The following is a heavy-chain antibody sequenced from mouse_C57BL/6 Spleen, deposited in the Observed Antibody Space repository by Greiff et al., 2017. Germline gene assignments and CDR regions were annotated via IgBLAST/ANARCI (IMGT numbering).Heavy chain of an antibody. Sequence: EVKLVESGGGLVQPGGSLSLSCAASGFTFTDYYMSWVRQPPGKALEWLGFIRHKANGYTTEYSASVKGRFTIARDNSQSILYLQMNALRAEDSATYCCARNVRYFEYWGQGTTVTVSA. CDR2: IRHKANGYTT. CDR3: ARNVRYFEY. CDR1: GFTFTDYY. J-gene: IGHJ2*01. V-gene: IGHV7-3*01.